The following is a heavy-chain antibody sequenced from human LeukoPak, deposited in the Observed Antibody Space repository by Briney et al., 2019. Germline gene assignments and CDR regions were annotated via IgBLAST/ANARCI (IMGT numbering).Heavy chain of an antibody. CDR2: IYTSGST. D-gene: IGHD6-13*01. J-gene: IGHJ5*02. V-gene: IGHV4-4*07. Sequence: SETLSLTCTVPGGSISSYYWSWIRQPAGKGLEWIGRIYTSGSTNYNPSLKSRVTMSVDTSKNQFSLKLSSVTAADTAVYYCARDVSFEQLGNWFDPWGQGTLVTVSS. CDR3: ARDVSFEQLGNWFDP. CDR1: GGSISSYY.